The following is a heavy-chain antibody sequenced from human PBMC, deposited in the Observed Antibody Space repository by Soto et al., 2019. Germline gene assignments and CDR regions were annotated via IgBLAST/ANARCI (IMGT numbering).Heavy chain of an antibody. CDR1: GYTFTSYA. J-gene: IGHJ4*02. Sequence: GASVKVSCKASGYTFTSYAMHWVRQAPGQRLEWMGWINAGNGNTKYSQKFQGRVTITRDTSASTAYMELSSLRSEDTAVYYCARETRNYYGSGSYYKSFDYWGQGTLVTVPQ. CDR3: ARETRNYYGSGSYYKSFDY. V-gene: IGHV1-3*01. D-gene: IGHD3-10*01. CDR2: INAGNGNT.